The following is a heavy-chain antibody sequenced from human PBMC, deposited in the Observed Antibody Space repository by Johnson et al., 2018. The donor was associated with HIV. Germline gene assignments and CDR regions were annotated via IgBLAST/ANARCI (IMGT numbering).Heavy chain of an antibody. J-gene: IGHJ3*02. CDR1: GFTLSDSA. D-gene: IGHD1-26*01. Sequence: QMQLVESGGGLVQPGGSLRLSCAASGFTLSDSALHWVRQAPGKGLEWVAVISYDGSNKYYADSVKGRFTISRDNSKNTLYLQMNSLRAEDTAVYYCAKDLFTEREDDAFDIWGQGTMVTVSS. V-gene: IGHV3-30*04. CDR3: AKDLFTEREDDAFDI. CDR2: ISYDGSNK.